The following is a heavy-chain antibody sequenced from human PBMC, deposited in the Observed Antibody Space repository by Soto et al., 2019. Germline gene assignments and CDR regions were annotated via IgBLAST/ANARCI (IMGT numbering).Heavy chain of an antibody. CDR3: AGAAGAYDN. CDR1: GLTFSSYG. D-gene: IGHD1-26*01. Sequence: QVQLVESGGGVVQPGRSLRLSCAASGLTFSSYGIHWVRQAPGKGLEWVAVIWSDGSKKYYADSVKGRFTISRDNSKNTLYLQMSSLRAEDTAVYYCAGAAGAYDNWGQGTLVTVSS. CDR2: IWSDGSKK. V-gene: IGHV3-33*01. J-gene: IGHJ4*02.